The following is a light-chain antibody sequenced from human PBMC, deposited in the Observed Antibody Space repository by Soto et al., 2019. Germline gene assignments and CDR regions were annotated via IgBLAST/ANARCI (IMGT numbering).Light chain of an antibody. CDR1: SSNIGSNA. V-gene: IGLV1-44*01. Sequence: QSVLTQPPSASGTPGQKVTISCTGGSSNIGSNAGNWYQQFPGTAPKLLIYSHNQPPSRVPAPFSGSKSGTSASLAISGLQSEDEADYYCASWDDSRNGMVFGTGTKVT. J-gene: IGLJ1*01. CDR3: ASWDDSRNGMV. CDR2: SHN.